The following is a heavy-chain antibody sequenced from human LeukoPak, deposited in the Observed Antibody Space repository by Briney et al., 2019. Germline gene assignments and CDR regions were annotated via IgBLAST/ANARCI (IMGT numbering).Heavy chain of an antibody. Sequence: SETLSLTCTVSGGSISSSSYYWGWIRQPPGKGLEWIVSIYYSGSTYYNPSIKSRVTISVDASKNQFSLKLSSVTAAGTAVYYCARLLGYCSSTSCPKGPWFDPWGQGTLVTVSS. CDR1: GGSISSSSYY. D-gene: IGHD2-2*01. J-gene: IGHJ5*02. CDR3: ARLLGYCSSTSCPKGPWFDP. V-gene: IGHV4-39*01. CDR2: IYYSGST.